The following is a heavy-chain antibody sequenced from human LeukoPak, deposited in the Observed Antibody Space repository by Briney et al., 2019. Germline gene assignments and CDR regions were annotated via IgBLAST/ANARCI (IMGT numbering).Heavy chain of an antibody. D-gene: IGHD5-18*01. J-gene: IGHJ4*02. CDR1: GFTFSDYY. CDR2: ISSSGSTI. CDR3: GRGYSNGPAIDS. Sequence: GGSLRLSCAASGFTFSDYYMTWIRQAPGNGLEWVSYISSSGSTINYADSVRGRFTISRDNAKSSLYLEMNGLRAEDTAVYYCGRGYSNGPAIDSWGQGTLVTVSS. V-gene: IGHV3-11*04.